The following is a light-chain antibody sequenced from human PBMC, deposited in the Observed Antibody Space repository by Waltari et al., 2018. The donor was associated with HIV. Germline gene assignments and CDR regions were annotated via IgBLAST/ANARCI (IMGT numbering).Light chain of an antibody. V-gene: IGKV3-20*01. CDR1: QSLISSN. Sequence: EIVLTQSPGTLSLSPGEGSSLSCRASQSLISSNLAWYRQKPGQAPRLLIYGTSNRATGIPDRFRGTGSGTDFTLSINRLEPEYFAVYYCQQYGSLPVTFGGGTKVEIK. CDR2: GTS. CDR3: QQYGSLPVT. J-gene: IGKJ4*01.